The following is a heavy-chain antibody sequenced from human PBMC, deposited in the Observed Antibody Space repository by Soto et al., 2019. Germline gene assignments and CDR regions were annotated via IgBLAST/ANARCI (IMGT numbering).Heavy chain of an antibody. J-gene: IGHJ6*03. Sequence: GGSLRLSCAASGFTFSGSAMHWVRQASGKGLEWVGRIRSKANSYATAYAASVKGRFTISRDDSKNTSYLQMNSLKTEDTAVYYCTRDIAAAGIPANNYYYYYMDVWGKGTTVTVSS. CDR2: IRSKANSYAT. CDR3: TRDIAAAGIPANNYYYYYMDV. CDR1: GFTFSGSA. D-gene: IGHD6-13*01. V-gene: IGHV3-73*01.